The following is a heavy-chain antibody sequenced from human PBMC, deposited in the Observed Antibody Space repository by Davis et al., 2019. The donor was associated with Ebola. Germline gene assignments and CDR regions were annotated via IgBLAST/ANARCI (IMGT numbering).Heavy chain of an antibody. CDR2: IKQDGSEK. J-gene: IGHJ4*02. V-gene: IGHV3-7*03. D-gene: IGHD1-26*01. CDR1: GFTFSSYA. CDR3: ARSYSGSRIYDY. Sequence: GESLKISCAASGFTFSSYAMHWVRQAPGKGLEWVANIKQDGSEKYYVDSVKGRFTISRDNAKNSLYLQMNGLRAEDTAVYYCARSYSGSRIYDYWGQGTLVTVSS.